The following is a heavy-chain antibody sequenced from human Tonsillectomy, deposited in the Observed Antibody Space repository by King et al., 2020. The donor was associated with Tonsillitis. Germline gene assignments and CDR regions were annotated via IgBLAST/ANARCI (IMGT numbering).Heavy chain of an antibody. V-gene: IGHV3-23*04. CDR2: ISGSGGST. J-gene: IGHJ4*02. CDR1: GFTFSSSA. CDR3: AKVVSTAMVYYFDY. Sequence: VQLVESGGGLVQPGGSLRLSCAASGFTFSSSAMTWVRQAPGKGLEWVSGISGSGGSTYYADSVRGRFTISRDNSKNTLYLQMNILRAEDTALYYCAKVVSTAMVYYFDYWGQGTLVAVSS. D-gene: IGHD5-18*01.